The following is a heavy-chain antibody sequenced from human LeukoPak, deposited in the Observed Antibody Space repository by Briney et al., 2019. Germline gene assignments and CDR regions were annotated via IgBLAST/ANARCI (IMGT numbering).Heavy chain of an antibody. Sequence: PGGSLRLSCAVSGFAFGSEAMSWVRQSPARGLEWVASISPGGGTTYYADYVEGRFTISRDNSNNTLYVHMNSLRAEDTAVYYCAKVRSGSANWALRIFDNWGQGTLVTVSS. D-gene: IGHD1-1*01. CDR2: ISPGGGTT. J-gene: IGHJ4*02. CDR3: AKVRSGSANWALRIFDN. CDR1: GFAFGSEA. V-gene: IGHV3-23*01.